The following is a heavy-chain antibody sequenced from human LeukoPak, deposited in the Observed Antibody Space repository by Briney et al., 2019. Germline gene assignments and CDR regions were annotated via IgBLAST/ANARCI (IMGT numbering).Heavy chain of an antibody. J-gene: IGHJ4*02. CDR1: GFTFSSYS. CDR3: AKLLGGSGDY. D-gene: IGHD3-10*01. Sequence: PGGSLRLSCGASGFTFSSYSMNGVRQAPGKGLEWVSYISSSSSTIYYADSVKGRFTISRDNAKNTLYLQMNSLRAEDTAVYYCAKLLGGSGDYWGQGTLVTVSS. CDR2: ISSSSSTI. V-gene: IGHV3-48*01.